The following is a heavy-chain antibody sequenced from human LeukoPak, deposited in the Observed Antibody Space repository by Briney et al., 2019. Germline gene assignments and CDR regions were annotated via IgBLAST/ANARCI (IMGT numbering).Heavy chain of an antibody. CDR1: GFTFSSYS. J-gene: IGHJ4*02. V-gene: IGHV3-21*01. D-gene: IGHD6-19*01. Sequence: GGSLRLSCAASGFTFSSYSMNWVRQAPGKGLGWVSSISSSSSYIYYADSVKGRFTISRDNAKNSLYLQMNSLRAEDTAVYYCARVSDERWSSGWYVDYWGQGTLVTVSS. CDR3: ARVSDERWSSGWYVDY. CDR2: ISSSSSYI.